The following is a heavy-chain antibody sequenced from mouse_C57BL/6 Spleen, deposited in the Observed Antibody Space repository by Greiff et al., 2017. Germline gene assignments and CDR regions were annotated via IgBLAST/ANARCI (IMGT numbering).Heavy chain of an antibody. CDR1: GYTFTSYW. Sequence: QVQLQQPGAELVKPGASVKLSCKASGYTFTSYWMHWVKQRPGRGLEWIGRIDPNSGGTKYNEKFKSKATLTVDKPSSTAYMQLSSLTSEDSAVYYCATHYYGSSYGDYAMDYWGQGTSVTVSS. CDR2: IDPNSGGT. D-gene: IGHD1-1*01. J-gene: IGHJ4*01. V-gene: IGHV1-72*01. CDR3: ATHYYGSSYGDYAMDY.